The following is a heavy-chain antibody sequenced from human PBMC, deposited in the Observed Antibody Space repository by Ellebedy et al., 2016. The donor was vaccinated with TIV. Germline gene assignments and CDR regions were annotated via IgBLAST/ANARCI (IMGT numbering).Heavy chain of an antibody. V-gene: IGHV4-34*01. CDR2: FNHSGST. CDR1: GGAFSGNY. Sequence: MPSETLSLTCAVYGGAFSGNYWSWIRQPPGKGLEWLGTFNHSGSTHYNPSLKSGVTISVDTSKNQLAWKLRSVTAADTAVDYCAEAVFGTKFDFWGQGTLVTVSS. D-gene: IGHD1-14*01. J-gene: IGHJ4*02. CDR3: AEAVFGTKFDF.